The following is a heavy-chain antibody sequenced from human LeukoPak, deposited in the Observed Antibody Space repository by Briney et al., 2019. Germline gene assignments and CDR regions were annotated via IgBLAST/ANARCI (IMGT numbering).Heavy chain of an antibody. V-gene: IGHV3-48*04. J-gene: IGHJ4*02. CDR3: ADNLSR. Sequence: GGSLRLSCVVSGFRLSSASMNWVRQAPGKGLEWISYIDRSGNTIHYADSVQGRFTISRDDPKNSLYLQMNSLRVDDTAVYFCADNLSRWGRGTLVTVSS. CDR2: IDRSGNTI. CDR1: GFRLSSAS. D-gene: IGHD1-1*01.